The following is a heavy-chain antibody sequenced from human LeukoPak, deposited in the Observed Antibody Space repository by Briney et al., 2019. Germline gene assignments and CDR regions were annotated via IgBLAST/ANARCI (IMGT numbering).Heavy chain of an antibody. Sequence: GGSLRLSCAASGFMFNNYWMNWVRQAPGKGLEWVANINGDGSESHSVDSVEGRFTISRDNAKNSLYLQMNSLRGEDTAVYYCARKGGIYCNDGCFHDAFVIWGQGTTVTVSS. CDR1: GFMFNNYW. J-gene: IGHJ3*02. CDR2: INGDGSES. V-gene: IGHV3-7*01. D-gene: IGHD2/OR15-2a*01. CDR3: ARKGGIYCNDGCFHDAFVI.